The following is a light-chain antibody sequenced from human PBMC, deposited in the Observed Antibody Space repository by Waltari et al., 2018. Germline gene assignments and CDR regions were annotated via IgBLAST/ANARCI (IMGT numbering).Light chain of an antibody. J-gene: IGLJ3*02. Sequence: QSVLTQPPSASGTPGQRVTISCSGSSSNTGSNTVNWYQQVPGTAPKPLIYSNNQRPSGVPDRFSGSKSGTSASLAISGLQSEDEAHYYCAAWDDSLNGWVFGGGTKLTVL. CDR1: SSNTGSNT. CDR3: AAWDDSLNGWV. CDR2: SNN. V-gene: IGLV1-44*01.